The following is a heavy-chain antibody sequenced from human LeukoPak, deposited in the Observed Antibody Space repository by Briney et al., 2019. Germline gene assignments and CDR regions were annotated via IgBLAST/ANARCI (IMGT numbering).Heavy chain of an antibody. J-gene: IGHJ6*02. Sequence: ASVKVSCKASGGTFSSYATSWVRQAPGQGLEWMGGIIPIFGTANYAQKFQGRVTITADESTSTAYMELSSLRSEDTAVYYCASGYSSDQLPHYYYYGMDVWGQGTTVTVSS. D-gene: IGHD6-19*01. V-gene: IGHV1-69*13. CDR3: ASGYSSDQLPHYYYYGMDV. CDR2: IIPIFGTA. CDR1: GGTFSSYA.